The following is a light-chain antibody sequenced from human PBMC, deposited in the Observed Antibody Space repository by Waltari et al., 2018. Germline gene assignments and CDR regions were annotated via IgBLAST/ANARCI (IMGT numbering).Light chain of an antibody. V-gene: IGLV3-10*01. CDR3: YSTDSSGNHRGV. CDR1: ALPKKD. J-gene: IGLJ3*02. CDR2: EDS. Sequence: SYELTQPPSVSVSPGQTARITCPGDALPKKDAYCHQQKSGQAPVLVIYEDSKRPSGIPERFSGSSSGTMATLTISGAQVEDEADYYCYSTDSSGNHRGVFGGGTKLTVL.